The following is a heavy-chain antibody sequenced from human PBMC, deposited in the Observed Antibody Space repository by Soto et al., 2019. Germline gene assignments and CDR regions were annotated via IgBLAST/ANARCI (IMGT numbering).Heavy chain of an antibody. J-gene: IGHJ4*02. D-gene: IGHD4-4*01. Sequence: GGSLRLSCAASGFTFSSYAMNWVRQAPGKGLEWVSAISYSTGNTYYADSVKGRFTISRDTSKNTLFLHMNSLRAEDTAVYYCAKVFYSEKKGYFDYWGQGTLVTVSS. CDR3: AKVFYSEKKGYFDY. CDR1: GFTFSSYA. CDR2: ISYSTGNT. V-gene: IGHV3-23*01.